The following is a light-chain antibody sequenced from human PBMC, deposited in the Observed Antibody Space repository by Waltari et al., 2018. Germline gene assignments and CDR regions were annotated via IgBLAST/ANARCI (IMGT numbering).Light chain of an antibody. V-gene: IGLV2-8*01. CDR2: EVS. Sequence: QSALTQPPSASGSPGQSVTISCTGTSSDVGGSDYVSWYQQHPGKAPKVMIYEVSKRPPGVPDRFSGAKSGNAASLTFSGLQAEDEADYYCSSFAGNYNVLFGGGTKLTVL. J-gene: IGLJ2*01. CDR3: SSFAGNYNVL. CDR1: SSDVGGSDY.